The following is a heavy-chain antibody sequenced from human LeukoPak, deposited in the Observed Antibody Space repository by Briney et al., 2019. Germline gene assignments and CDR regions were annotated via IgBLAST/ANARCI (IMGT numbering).Heavy chain of an antibody. CDR2: LRYDGSTK. Sequence: GGSLRLSCETSGFTFSNYGMHWVRQAPGKGLEWVAFLRYDGSTKYYADSVRGRFTISRDNSKSTLSLQMNSLRAEDTAIYYCATYRQVLLPFESWGQGTLVTVSS. CDR3: ATYRQVLLPFES. J-gene: IGHJ4*02. CDR1: GFTFSNYG. V-gene: IGHV3-30*02. D-gene: IGHD2-8*02.